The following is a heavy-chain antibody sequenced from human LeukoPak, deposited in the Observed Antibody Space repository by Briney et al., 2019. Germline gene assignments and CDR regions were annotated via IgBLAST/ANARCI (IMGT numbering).Heavy chain of an antibody. CDR2: ISPNSGDT. Sequence: ASVKVSCKASGYTFTSYDFNWVRQATGQRPEWMGWISPNSGDTGYAQKFQDRVTMTRNTSISTAYMELSSLRSDDTAVYYCARGPPNWGYDYWGPGTLVTVSS. D-gene: IGHD7-27*01. CDR3: ARGPPNWGYDY. J-gene: IGHJ4*02. CDR1: GYTFTSYD. V-gene: IGHV1-8*01.